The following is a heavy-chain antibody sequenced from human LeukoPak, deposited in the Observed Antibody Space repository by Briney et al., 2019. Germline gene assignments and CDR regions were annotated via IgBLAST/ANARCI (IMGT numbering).Heavy chain of an antibody. CDR1: GFTFSGYG. J-gene: IGHJ4*02. CDR2: ISYDGSNK. D-gene: IGHD6-19*01. CDR3: ARDKYSSGWDAGGFDY. Sequence: GSLRLSCAASGFTFSGYGMHWVRQAPGKGLEWVAVISYDGSNKYYADSVKGRFTISRDNSKNTLYLQVNSLRAEDTAVYYCARDKYSSGWDAGGFDYWGQGTLVTVSS. V-gene: IGHV3-30*03.